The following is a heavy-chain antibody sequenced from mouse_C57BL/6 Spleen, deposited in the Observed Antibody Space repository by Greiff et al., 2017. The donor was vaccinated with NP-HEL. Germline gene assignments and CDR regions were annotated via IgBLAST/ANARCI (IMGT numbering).Heavy chain of an antibody. CDR3: ARRGELGPYYFDY. CDR2: IYPRSGNT. CDR1: GYTFTSYG. V-gene: IGHV1-81*01. J-gene: IGHJ2*01. Sequence: VQLQESGAELARPGASVKLSCKASGYTFTSYGISWVKQRTGQGLEWIGEIYPRSGNTYYNEKFKGKATLTADKSSSTAYMELRSLTSEDSAVYFCARRGELGPYYFDYWGQGTTLTVSS. D-gene: IGHD4-1*01.